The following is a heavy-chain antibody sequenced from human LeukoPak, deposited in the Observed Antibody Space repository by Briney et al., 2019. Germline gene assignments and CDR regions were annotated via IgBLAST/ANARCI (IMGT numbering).Heavy chain of an antibody. D-gene: IGHD2-15*01. CDR3: VRGRRYFDP. V-gene: IGHV3-53*01. CDR1: GVTVSANY. J-gene: IGHJ5*02. Sequence: GGGLRLSCAASGVTVSANYMNAVREAPGKGLVWVSIIHSTGHTFYADSVKGRFTVSRDISSNTLYLQVNSLRAEDTALYYCVRGRRYFDPWGQGTLVTVAS. CDR2: IHSTGHT.